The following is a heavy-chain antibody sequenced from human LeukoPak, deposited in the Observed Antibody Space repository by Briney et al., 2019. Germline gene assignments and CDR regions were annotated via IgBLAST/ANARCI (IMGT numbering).Heavy chain of an antibody. CDR1: GFTFNSYA. V-gene: IGHV3-23*01. J-gene: IGHJ4*02. D-gene: IGHD2-2*01. CDR3: ANAVGVGFCSSTTCYYFDY. Sequence: GGSLRLSCAASGFTFNSYAMSWVRQAPGKGLEWVSAISGGGGSTYYADSVKDRFTISRDNSKNTLYLQMNSLRAEDTAVYYCANAVGVGFCSSTTCYYFDYWGQGTLVTVSS. CDR2: ISGGGGST.